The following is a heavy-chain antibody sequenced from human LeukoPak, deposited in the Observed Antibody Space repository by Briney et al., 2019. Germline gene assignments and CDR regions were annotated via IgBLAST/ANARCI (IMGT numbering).Heavy chain of an antibody. J-gene: IGHJ4*02. CDR1: GFMLNTYA. D-gene: IGHD3-22*01. CDR3: ARAGYYRFDY. Sequence: RPGGSLRLSCAASGFMLNTYAIHWVRQAPGKGLEWLAIISYDGNNKHYADSVKGRFTISRDNAQNTLYLQMNSLRVEDTGVYYCARAGYYRFDYWGQGTLVTVSS. V-gene: IGHV3-30-3*01. CDR2: ISYDGNNK.